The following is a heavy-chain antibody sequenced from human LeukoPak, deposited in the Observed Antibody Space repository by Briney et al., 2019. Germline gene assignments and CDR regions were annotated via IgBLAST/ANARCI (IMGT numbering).Heavy chain of an antibody. J-gene: IGHJ4*02. Sequence: PSETLSLTCTVSGGSISSSSYYWGWIRQPPGKGLEWIGSIYYSGSTYYNPSLKSRVTISVDTSKNQFSLKLSSVTAADTAVYYCARGGYDAFDYWGQGTLVTVSS. CDR3: ARGGYDAFDY. D-gene: IGHD3-22*01. CDR1: GGSISSSSYY. V-gene: IGHV4-39*01. CDR2: IYYSGST.